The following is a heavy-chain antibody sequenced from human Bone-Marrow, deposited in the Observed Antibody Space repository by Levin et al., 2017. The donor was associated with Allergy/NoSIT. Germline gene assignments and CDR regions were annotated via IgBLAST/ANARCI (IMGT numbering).Heavy chain of an antibody. CDR1: GFTFRDYA. J-gene: IGHJ4*02. Sequence: GGSLRLSCTASGFTFRDYAISWVRQAPGKGLEWVSSISDVAYSTYYADSGTFYADSVKGRFTISRDNSKNTVYLHMNSLRADDTAIYYCAKEGLQSGPGPSVGNYLDYWGQGTLVTVSS. D-gene: IGHD1-26*01. CDR2: ISDVAYST. V-gene: IGHV3-23*01. CDR3: AKEGLQSGPGPSVGNYLDY.